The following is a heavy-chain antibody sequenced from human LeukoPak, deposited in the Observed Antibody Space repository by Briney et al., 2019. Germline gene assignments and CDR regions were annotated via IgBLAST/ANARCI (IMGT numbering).Heavy chain of an antibody. CDR2: IYYTGST. CDR3: ARGGRVWFGELFHRYYFDY. J-gene: IGHJ4*02. V-gene: IGHV4-39*01. D-gene: IGHD3-10*01. CDR1: GASISGGTYY. Sequence: SETLSLTCSVSGASISGGTYYWGWIRQPPGKGLEWIGSIYYTGSTYDNPSLKSRVTISVDTSKNQFSLKLSSVTAADTAVYYCARGGRVWFGELFHRYYFDYWGQGTLVTVSS.